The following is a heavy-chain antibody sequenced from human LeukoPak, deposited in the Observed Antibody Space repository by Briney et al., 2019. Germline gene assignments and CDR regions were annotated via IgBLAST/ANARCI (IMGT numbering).Heavy chain of an antibody. V-gene: IGHV3-53*01. D-gene: IGHD3-10*01. CDR2: TYSDGRT. J-gene: IGHJ4*02. Sequence: GGSLRLSCAASGFTVSSNHMSWVRQAPGKGLGWVSYTYSDGRTYYADSVKGRFTISRDNSQNTLYLQMKSLRAEDTAIYYCARDYYGSGSYYNSSDYWGQGTLVTVSS. CDR1: GFTVSSNH. CDR3: ARDYYGSGSYYNSSDY.